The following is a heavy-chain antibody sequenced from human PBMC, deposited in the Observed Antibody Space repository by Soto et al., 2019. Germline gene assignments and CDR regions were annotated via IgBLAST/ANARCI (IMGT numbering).Heavy chain of an antibody. J-gene: IGHJ4*02. CDR1: GFTFSNYG. V-gene: IGHV3-23*01. Sequence: SGGSVRLSCAASGFTFSNYGMSWVRQAPGKGLEWVSGISGSGGTTTYYADFVKGRFTISRDNSKNTLYLQMNTLRAEDTAVYYCAKVSGWPWYFDYWGQGTLVTVSS. D-gene: IGHD6-19*01. CDR2: ISGSGGTTT. CDR3: AKVSGWPWYFDY.